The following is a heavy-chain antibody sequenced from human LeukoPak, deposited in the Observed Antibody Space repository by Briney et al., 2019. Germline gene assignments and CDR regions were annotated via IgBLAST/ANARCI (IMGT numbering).Heavy chain of an antibody. CDR3: ARTTIAMAPDY. Sequence: PGGSLRLSCLVSGFTFSSYAMSWVRQAPGRGLEWVSVISTSGESAYYADSVKGRFTISRDNSKNTLYLQMNSLRAEDTAVYYCARTTIAMAPDYWGQGTLVTVSS. J-gene: IGHJ4*02. D-gene: IGHD5-18*01. V-gene: IGHV3-23*01. CDR2: ISTSGESA. CDR1: GFTFSSYA.